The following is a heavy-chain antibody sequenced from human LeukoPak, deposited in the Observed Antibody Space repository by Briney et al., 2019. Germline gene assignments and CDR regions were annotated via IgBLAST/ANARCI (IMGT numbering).Heavy chain of an antibody. CDR2: ISSSSSYI. J-gene: IGHJ3*02. Sequence: GGSLRLSCAASGFTFSSYSMNWVRQAPGKGLEWVSSISSSSSYIYYADSVKGRFTISRDNSKNTLYLQMNSLRAEDTAVYYCAKDEGYCSGGSCYLGAFDIWGQGTMVTVSS. V-gene: IGHV3-21*04. CDR3: AKDEGYCSGGSCYLGAFDI. CDR1: GFTFSSYS. D-gene: IGHD2-15*01.